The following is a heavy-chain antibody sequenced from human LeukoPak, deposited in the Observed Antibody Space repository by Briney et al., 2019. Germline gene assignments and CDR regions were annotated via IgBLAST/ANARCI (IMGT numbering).Heavy chain of an antibody. CDR2: IYHSGRT. D-gene: IGHD3-22*01. CDR1: GGSISSNRW. Sequence: PSETLSLTCTVSGGSISSNRWWSWVRQPPGKGLEWIGEIYHSGRTNYNASLKSRVTISVDKSNNQASLKLSSVTAADTAVYYCATCYEGTGYRFDYWGQGTLVTVSS. CDR3: ATCYEGTGYRFDY. J-gene: IGHJ4*02. V-gene: IGHV4-4*02.